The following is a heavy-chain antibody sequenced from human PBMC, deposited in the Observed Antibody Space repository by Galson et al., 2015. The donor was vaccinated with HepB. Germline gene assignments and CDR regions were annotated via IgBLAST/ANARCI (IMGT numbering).Heavy chain of an antibody. V-gene: IGHV1-69*13. CDR1: GGTFSSYA. Sequence: SVKVSCKASGGTFSSYAISWVRQAPGQGLEWMGGIIPIFGTANYAQKFQGRVTITADESTSTAYMELSSLRSEDTAVYYCARGGVIAAAGTRGYNWFDPWGQGTLVTVSS. D-gene: IGHD6-13*01. CDR3: ARGGVIAAAGTRGYNWFDP. CDR2: IIPIFGTA. J-gene: IGHJ5*02.